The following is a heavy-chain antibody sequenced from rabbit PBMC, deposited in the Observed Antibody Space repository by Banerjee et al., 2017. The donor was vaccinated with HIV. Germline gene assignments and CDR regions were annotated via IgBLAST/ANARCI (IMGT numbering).Heavy chain of an antibody. CDR3: VRETETYAAYAGYGYYFNL. J-gene: IGHJ4*01. CDR1: GFVFSSFYC. V-gene: IGHV1S45*01. D-gene: IGHD6-1*01. CDR2: FDIGGSGAT. Sequence: QAQLEASGGDLVTAEGSLPITCKASGFVFSSFYCMCWVRQAPGRGLEWIGGFDIGGSGATYYASWAKGRLTLSKTSSTTVTLQMPSLTAADTAAYFCVRETETYAAYAGYGYYFNLWGQGTLVTVS.